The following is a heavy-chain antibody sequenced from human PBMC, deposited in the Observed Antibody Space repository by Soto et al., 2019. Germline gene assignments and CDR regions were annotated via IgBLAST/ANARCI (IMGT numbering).Heavy chain of an antibody. CDR1: GFSLSTSGVG. D-gene: IGHD6-13*01. J-gene: IGHJ5*02. CDR3: AHNHVSGTSWGHP. V-gene: IGHV2-5*02. Sequence: QITLKESGPTLVKPTQTLTLTCTFSGFSLSTSGVGVVWIRQPPGKALEWLGIIYWDDDKRYRPSLKSRHTITNYTLTRQVVRTMTNMDPVEPGTYCWAHNHVSGTSWGHPWSQGTLVTVSS. CDR2: IYWDDDK.